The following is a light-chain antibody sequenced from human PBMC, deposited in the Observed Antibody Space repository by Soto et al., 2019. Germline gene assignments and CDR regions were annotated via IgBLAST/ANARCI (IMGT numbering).Light chain of an antibody. CDR2: KAS. CDR3: QQFNSYLFT. CDR1: QSISTW. V-gene: IGKV1-5*03. J-gene: IGKJ3*01. Sequence: DIQMTQSPSTLSASVGDRVTITCRASQSISTWLAWYQQKPGKAPKLLIYKASSLESGVPSRFSGSGSGTEFTLTISSLQPDDFATYYCQQFNSYLFTFGPGTKVVIK.